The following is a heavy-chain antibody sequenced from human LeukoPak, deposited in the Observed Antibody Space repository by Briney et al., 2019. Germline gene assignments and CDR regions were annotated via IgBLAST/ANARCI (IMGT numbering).Heavy chain of an antibody. Sequence: SETLSLTCAVSGMSFSSYYWSWIRQSPEKGLEWIGEINHSGYTNNNPSLKSRVTMSIDTSNNRFSLRLSSVTAADTAVYFRARMTTGHDYWGQGILVTVSS. CDR1: GMSFSSYY. CDR3: ARMTTGHDY. D-gene: IGHD4-17*01. CDR2: INHSGYT. V-gene: IGHV4-34*01. J-gene: IGHJ4*02.